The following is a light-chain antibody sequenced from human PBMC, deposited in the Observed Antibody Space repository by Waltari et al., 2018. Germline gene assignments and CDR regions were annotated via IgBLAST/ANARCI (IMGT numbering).Light chain of an antibody. V-gene: IGLV3-25*03. Sequence: SHEPRQPPSVSVSPGQPARTTSCADVLSNQYSYCFHQKPGQAPVLVIYKDNERRAGIPNLFSGSNPGKTVTLTISGVQAEDEADYYCQSGDTSDTAYVVFGGGTKLTVL. CDR2: KDN. J-gene: IGLJ2*01. CDR3: QSGDTSDTAYVV. CDR1: VLSNQY.